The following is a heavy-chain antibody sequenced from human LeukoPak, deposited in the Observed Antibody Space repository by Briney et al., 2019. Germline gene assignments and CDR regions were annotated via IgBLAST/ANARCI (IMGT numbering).Heavy chain of an antibody. CDR1: GFTFSSYG. CDR2: IWYDGSNK. V-gene: IGHV3-33*06. Sequence: GGSLRLSCAASGFTFSSYGMHWVRQAPGKGLEWVAVIWYDGSNKYYADSVKGRFTISRDNSKITLYLQMNSLRAEDTAVYYCAKDGGYSGYFDYWGQGTLVTVSS. J-gene: IGHJ4*02. D-gene: IGHD5-12*01. CDR3: AKDGGYSGYFDY.